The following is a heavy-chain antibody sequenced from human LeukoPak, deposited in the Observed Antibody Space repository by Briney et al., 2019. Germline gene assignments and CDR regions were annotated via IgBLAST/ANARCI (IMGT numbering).Heavy chain of an antibody. CDR2: IWYDGSNK. CDR3: AKANDFWSGYYSYYYYYMDV. V-gene: IGHV3-33*06. D-gene: IGHD3-3*01. J-gene: IGHJ6*03. CDR1: GFIFRSYP. Sequence: GRSLRLSCAASGFIFRSYPMHWVRQAPGKGLEWVAVIWYDGSNKYYADSVKGRFTISRDNSKNTLYLQMNSLRAEDTAVYYCAKANDFWSGYYSYYYYYMDVWGKGTTVTVSS.